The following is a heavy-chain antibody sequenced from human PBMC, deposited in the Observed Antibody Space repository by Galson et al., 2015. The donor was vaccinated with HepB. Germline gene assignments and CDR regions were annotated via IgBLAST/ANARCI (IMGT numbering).Heavy chain of an antibody. CDR2: ISYDGSNK. CDR1: GFTFSSYA. Sequence: SLRLSCAASGFTFSSYAMHWVRQAPGKGLEWVAVISYDGSNKYYADSVKGRFTISRDNSKNTLYLQMNSLRAEDTAVYYCARDLEYYDSSGSLDFDYWGQGTLVTVSS. D-gene: IGHD3-22*01. CDR3: ARDLEYYDSSGSLDFDY. V-gene: IGHV3-30-3*01. J-gene: IGHJ4*02.